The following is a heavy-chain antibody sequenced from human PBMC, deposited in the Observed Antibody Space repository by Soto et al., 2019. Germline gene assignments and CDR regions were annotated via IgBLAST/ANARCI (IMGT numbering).Heavy chain of an antibody. Sequence: EVQLVESGGGLVQPGGSLRLSCAASGFTFSDHYMDWVRQAPGKGLEWVGRSRNKANSYSTEYAASVKGRFTISRDESKNSLYLQMNSLKTEDTAVYYCAMFSGSYNRGLDYWGQGTLVTVSS. J-gene: IGHJ4*02. CDR1: GFTFSDHY. V-gene: IGHV3-72*01. CDR3: AMFSGSYNRGLDY. CDR2: SRNKANSYST. D-gene: IGHD1-26*01.